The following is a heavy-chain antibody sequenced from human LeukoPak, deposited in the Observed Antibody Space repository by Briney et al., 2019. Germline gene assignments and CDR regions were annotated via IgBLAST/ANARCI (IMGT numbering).Heavy chain of an antibody. V-gene: IGHV4-59*12. CDR1: GGSINNYH. CDR2: IFYTGYT. J-gene: IGHJ6*02. CDR3: GGSSSSRGLQHYYGMDV. Sequence: SETLSLTCTVSGGSINNYHWSWIRQPPGKGLEWIGYIFYTGYTNCNPSPKSRVTISVDTSKNQFSLKVNSVTAADTAVYYCGGSSSSRGLQHYYGMDVWGQGTTVTVSS. D-gene: IGHD2-2*01.